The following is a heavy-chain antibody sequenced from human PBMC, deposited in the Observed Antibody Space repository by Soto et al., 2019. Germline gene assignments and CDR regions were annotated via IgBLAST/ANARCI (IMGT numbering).Heavy chain of an antibody. D-gene: IGHD2-21*02. CDR3: ARARLLAYCGGDCYWTYFQH. CDR2: IYYSGST. V-gene: IGHV4-30-4*01. Sequence: SETLSLTCTVSGGSISSGDYYWSWIRQPPGKGLEWIGYIYYSGSTYYKPSLKSRVTISVDTSKNQFSLKLSSVTAADTAVYYCARARLLAYCGGDCYWTYFQHWGQGTLVTVSS. CDR1: GGSISSGDYY. J-gene: IGHJ1*01.